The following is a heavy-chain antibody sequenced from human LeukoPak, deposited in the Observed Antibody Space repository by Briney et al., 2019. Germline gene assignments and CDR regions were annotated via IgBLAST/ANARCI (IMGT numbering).Heavy chain of an antibody. J-gene: IGHJ5*02. Sequence: GASVKVSCKASGYSFTSHYMHWVRQAPGQGLEWMGLINPRGTSTIYAEKFQGRITLTRDMSTTTDYMELSSLTSEDTAVYYCARDNSVGGIAWWFDPWGQGTLVTVSS. V-gene: IGHV1-46*01. CDR3: ARDNSVGGIAWWFDP. D-gene: IGHD1-26*01. CDR1: GYSFTSHY. CDR2: INPRGTST.